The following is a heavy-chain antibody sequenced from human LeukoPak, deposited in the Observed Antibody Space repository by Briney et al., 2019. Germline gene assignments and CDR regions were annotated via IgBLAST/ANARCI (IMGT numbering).Heavy chain of an antibody. CDR2: INPTSGGT. J-gene: IGHJ4*02. D-gene: IGHD3-22*01. CDR1: AYTFTGYY. Sequence: PSVKVSCKASAYTFTGYYIHWVRQAPGQGLEWMGWINPTSGGTNYAQNFQGRVTMTRDMSITTAYMELGRLRSDDTAVYYCARVGGYDYDSSGYKGLNYWGQGSLATVPS. V-gene: IGHV1-2*02. CDR3: ARVGGYDYDSSGYKGLNY.